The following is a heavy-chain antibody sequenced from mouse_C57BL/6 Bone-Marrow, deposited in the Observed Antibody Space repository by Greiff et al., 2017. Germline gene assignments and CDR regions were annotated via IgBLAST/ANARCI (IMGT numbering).Heavy chain of an antibody. D-gene: IGHD2-4*01. CDR3: ARIDYDGFDY. J-gene: IGHJ2*01. V-gene: IGHV1-42*01. CDR1: GYSFTGYY. CDR2: INPSTGGT. Sequence: EVQLQESGPELVKPGASVKISCKASGYSFTGYYMNWVKQSPEKSLEWIGEINPSTGGTTYNQKLKAKATLTVDKSSSTAYMQLKSLTSEDSAVYYCARIDYDGFDYWGQGTTLTVSS.